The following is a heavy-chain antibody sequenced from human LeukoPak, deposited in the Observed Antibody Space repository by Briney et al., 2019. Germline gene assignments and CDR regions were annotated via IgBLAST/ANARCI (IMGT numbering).Heavy chain of an antibody. V-gene: IGHV3-23*01. Sequence: GGSLRLSCAASGFTFSSYWMSWVRQAPGKGLEWVSALSGSGYVTYYADSVKGRFTISRDNSQNTLHLQMNSLRAEDTALYYCAKDQYSGTSYHYYGLDVWGRGTTVTVSS. CDR3: AKDQYSGTSYHYYGLDV. D-gene: IGHD1-26*01. J-gene: IGHJ6*02. CDR2: LSGSGYVT. CDR1: GFTFSSYW.